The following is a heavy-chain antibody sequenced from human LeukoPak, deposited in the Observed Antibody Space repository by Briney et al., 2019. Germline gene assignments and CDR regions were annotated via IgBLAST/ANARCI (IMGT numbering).Heavy chain of an antibody. CDR3: TREGMGPTVTTFLDY. CDR1: GFTFGDYA. V-gene: IGHV3-49*04. D-gene: IGHD4-17*01. Sequence: GGTLRLSCTASGFTFGDYAMSWVRQAPGKGLEWVGFIRSKAHGGTTEYAASVKGRFTISRDDSKSIAYLQMNSLKTEDTAVYYCTREGMGPTVTTFLDYWGQGTLVTVSS. CDR2: IRSKAHGGTT. J-gene: IGHJ4*02.